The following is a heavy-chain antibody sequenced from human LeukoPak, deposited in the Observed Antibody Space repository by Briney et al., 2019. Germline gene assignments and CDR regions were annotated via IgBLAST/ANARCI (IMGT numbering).Heavy chain of an antibody. Sequence: SETLSLTCAVSGDSISSTSYYWARIRQPPGKGLEWIGTIYYSGSTYHNPSLKSRVTLSVDTSRNQFSLRLSSVDAADTAVYYCAKAGVRYFDSSGLYAFDFWGQGTTVTVSS. V-gene: IGHV4-39*01. D-gene: IGHD3-22*01. CDR1: GDSISSTSYY. CDR2: IYYSGST. J-gene: IGHJ3*01. CDR3: AKAGVRYFDSSGLYAFDF.